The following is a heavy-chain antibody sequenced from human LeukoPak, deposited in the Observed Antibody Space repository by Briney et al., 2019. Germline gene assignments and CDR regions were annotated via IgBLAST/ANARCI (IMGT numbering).Heavy chain of an antibody. CDR2: ISSSSSYI. Sequence: GGSLRLSCAASGFTFSSYSMNWVRQAPGKGLEWVSSISSSSSYIYYTDSVKGRFTISRDNAKNSLYLQMNSLRAEDTAVYYCASSITMIVVASPNYWGQGTLVTVSS. D-gene: IGHD3-22*01. V-gene: IGHV3-21*01. J-gene: IGHJ4*02. CDR3: ASSITMIVVASPNY. CDR1: GFTFSSYS.